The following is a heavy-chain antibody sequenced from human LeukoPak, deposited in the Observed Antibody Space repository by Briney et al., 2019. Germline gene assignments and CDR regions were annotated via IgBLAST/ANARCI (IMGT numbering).Heavy chain of an antibody. J-gene: IGHJ4*02. Sequence: GGSLRLSCTASGFTFSSTGMHWVRQAPGKGLDWVASISYDGSSKKYVDSVKGRFTISRDNSKRTLYLQMNSLRAEDTAVYYCAKSGLNRFDYWGQGTLVTVSS. CDR3: AKSGLNRFDY. D-gene: IGHD2-15*01. V-gene: IGHV3-30*18. CDR2: ISYDGSSK. CDR1: GFTFSSTG.